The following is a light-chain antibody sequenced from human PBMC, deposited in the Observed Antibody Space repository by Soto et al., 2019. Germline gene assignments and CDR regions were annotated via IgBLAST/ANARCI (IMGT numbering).Light chain of an antibody. V-gene: IGKV1-5*03. CDR2: KAS. J-gene: IGKJ1*01. CDR1: QSISNW. CDR3: QQYNGYRWT. Sequence: DIQMTQSPSTLSASVGDRVTITCRASQSISNWLAWHQQKPGKXPKXXIYKASSLESGVPSRFSGSGSGTELTLTISSLQPEDFETYYCQQYNGYRWTFGQGTMVDI.